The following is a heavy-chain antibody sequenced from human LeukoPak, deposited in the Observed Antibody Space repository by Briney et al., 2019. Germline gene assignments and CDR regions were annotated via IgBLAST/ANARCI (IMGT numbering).Heavy chain of an antibody. D-gene: IGHD3-22*01. J-gene: IGHJ4*02. CDR3: ARRKYYYDSSGDLDY. CDR1: GGTFSSYA. CDR2: IIPIFGTA. Sequence: SVKVSCKASGGTFSSYAISWVRQAPGQRLEWMGGIIPIFGTANYAQKFQGRVTITADESTSTAYMELSSLRSEDTAVYYCARRKYYYDSSGDLDYWGQGTLVTVSS. V-gene: IGHV1-69*01.